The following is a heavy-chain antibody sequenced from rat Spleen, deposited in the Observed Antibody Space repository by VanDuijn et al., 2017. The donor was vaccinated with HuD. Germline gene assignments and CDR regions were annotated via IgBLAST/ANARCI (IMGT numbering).Heavy chain of an antibody. Sequence: EVQLVESGGGLVQPGRSMKLSCTVSGFTFSNYCMTWVRQAPTKSLDWVASINTGGGKTYYRDSVKGRFTISRDNAKSTLYLQMDSLGSEDTATYYCAGAGYLRDWYFDFWGPGTMVTVSS. CDR3: AGAGYLRDWYFDF. V-gene: IGHV5-25*01. CDR1: GFTFSNYC. D-gene: IGHD2-2*01. CDR2: INTGGGKT. J-gene: IGHJ1*01.